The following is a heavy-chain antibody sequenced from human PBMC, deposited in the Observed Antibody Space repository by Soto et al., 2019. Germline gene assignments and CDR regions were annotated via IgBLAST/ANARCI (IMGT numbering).Heavy chain of an antibody. J-gene: IGHJ4*02. V-gene: IGHV3-33*01. CDR3: ARVGSTVTSDY. CDR2: IYFDGSNK. CDR1: GFSFSTYG. D-gene: IGHD4-17*01. Sequence: QVQLVESGGGVVQPGRSLRLSCAASGFSFSTYGMHWVRQAPGKGLEWLALIYFDGSNKYYADSVKGRFTISRDNSKNTLYLQMSSLRAEDMAVYYCARVGSTVTSDYWGQGTLVTVSS.